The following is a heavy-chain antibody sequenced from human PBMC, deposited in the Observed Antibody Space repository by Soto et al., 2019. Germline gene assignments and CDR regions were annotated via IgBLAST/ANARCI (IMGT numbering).Heavy chain of an antibody. Sequence: ASVKVSCKASGYTFTSYGISWVRQAPGQGLEWMGWISAYNGNTNYAQKLQGRVTMTTDTSTSTAYMELRGLRSDDTAVYYCARACSGGSCYGDYYGMDVWGQGTTVTVSS. V-gene: IGHV1-18*01. J-gene: IGHJ6*02. CDR3: ARACSGGSCYGDYYGMDV. CDR1: GYTFTSYG. D-gene: IGHD2-15*01. CDR2: ISAYNGNT.